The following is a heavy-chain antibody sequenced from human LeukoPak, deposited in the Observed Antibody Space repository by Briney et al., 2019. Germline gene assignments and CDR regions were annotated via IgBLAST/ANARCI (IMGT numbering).Heavy chain of an antibody. CDR3: VREPGAPRGWFDS. D-gene: IGHD7-27*01. CDR1: GFTFSTYA. Sequence: GGTLRLSCAASGFTFSTYAMSWVRQAPGKGLEWVSAIGGSGGSHIYSADSMKGRFIISRDNAKNSLYLQMNSLRAEDTAVYYCVREPGAPRGWFDSWGQGTLVTVSS. V-gene: IGHV3-21*01. J-gene: IGHJ5*01. CDR2: IGGSGGSHI.